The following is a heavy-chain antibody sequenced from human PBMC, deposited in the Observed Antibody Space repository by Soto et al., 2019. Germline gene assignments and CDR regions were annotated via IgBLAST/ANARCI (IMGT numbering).Heavy chain of an antibody. Sequence: QVLLVESGGGVVQPGRSLRLSCAASGLTFSNYAMHWVRQAPGKGLEWVAFISYDGTNRCYPDSVKGRFTISRDNSKNTLYLQMNSLKTEDTAVYYCASESSSTVTTGGGGSAKDYWGQGTLVTVSS. CDR3: ASESSSTVTTGGGGSAKDY. CDR2: ISYDGTNR. V-gene: IGHV3-30-3*01. D-gene: IGHD4-17*01. J-gene: IGHJ4*02. CDR1: GLTFSNYA.